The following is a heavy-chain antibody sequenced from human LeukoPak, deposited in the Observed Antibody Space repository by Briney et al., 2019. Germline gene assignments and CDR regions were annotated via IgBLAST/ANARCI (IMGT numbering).Heavy chain of an antibody. V-gene: IGHV4-59*01. Sequence: SETLSLTCTVSGGSITSYSYWSWIRQTPGKGLEWIGNINYNGNTNYNPSLKSRITISSDTSKNQFSLKLRPVTAADTAVYYCARVHGSGSYGDWGQGALVTVSS. CDR1: GGSITSYSY. J-gene: IGHJ4*02. CDR2: INYNGNT. D-gene: IGHD3-10*01. CDR3: ARVHGSGSYGD.